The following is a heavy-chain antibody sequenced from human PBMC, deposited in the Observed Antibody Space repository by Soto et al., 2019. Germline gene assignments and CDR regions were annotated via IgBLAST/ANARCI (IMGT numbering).Heavy chain of an antibody. CDR1: GFTFSSYG. Sequence: GGSLRLSCAASGFTFSSYGMHWVRQAPGKGLEWVAVISYDGSNKYYADSVKGRFTISRDNSKNTLYLQMNSLRAEDTAVYYCAGGDANLYYYYMDVWGKGTTVTVSS. V-gene: IGHV3-30*03. J-gene: IGHJ6*03. D-gene: IGHD2-21*02. CDR2: ISYDGSNK. CDR3: AGGDANLYYYYMDV.